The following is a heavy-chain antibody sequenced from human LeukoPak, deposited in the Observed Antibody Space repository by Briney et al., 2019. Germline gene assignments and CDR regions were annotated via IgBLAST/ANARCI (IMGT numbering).Heavy chain of an antibody. D-gene: IGHD6-19*01. Sequence: SETLSLTCTVSGGSVSSGSYYWSWIRQPAGQGLEWIGRIDGSGNTNYHPSLKSRISVSVDTSRNQVSLKLSYVTAADTAVYYCARDGGSGWFDYWGQGTLVTVSS. CDR3: ARDGGSGWFDY. J-gene: IGHJ4*02. CDR1: GGSVSSGSYY. CDR2: IDGSGNT. V-gene: IGHV4-61*10.